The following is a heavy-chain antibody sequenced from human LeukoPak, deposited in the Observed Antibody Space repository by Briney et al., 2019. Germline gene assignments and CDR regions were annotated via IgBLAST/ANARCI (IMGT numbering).Heavy chain of an antibody. CDR2: ISGDASVS. Sequence: GGSLRLSCAASGFTFTCDSMTWVRQAPGKGLEWVSGISGDASVSKHADSVKGRFNISIDNSKNTLYLQLNSLRVEDTAIYYCAKASRICLYGVAFNNCGEWKMVTVSP. CDR1: GFTFTCDS. D-gene: IGHD3-16*01. CDR3: AKASRICLYGVAFNN. J-gene: IGHJ3*02. V-gene: IGHV3-23*01.